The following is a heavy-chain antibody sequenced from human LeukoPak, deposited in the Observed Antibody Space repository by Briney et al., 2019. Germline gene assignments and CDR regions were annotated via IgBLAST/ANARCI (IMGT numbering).Heavy chain of an antibody. CDR1: GGSISNYY. CDR2: IYYSGTT. CDR3: ARDLHGYCGGGSCYSGGWFDP. J-gene: IGHJ5*02. Sequence: ASETLSLTCTVSGGSISNYYWNWIRQPPGKGLEWIGYIYYSGTTNYNPSLKSRVSMSVDTSKNQFSLKLTSVTAADTAVYYCARDLHGYCGGGSCYSGGWFDPWGQGTLVTVSS. V-gene: IGHV4-59*12. D-gene: IGHD2-15*01.